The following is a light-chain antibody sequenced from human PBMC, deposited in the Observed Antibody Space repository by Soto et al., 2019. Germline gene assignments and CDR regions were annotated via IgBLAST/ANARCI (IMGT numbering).Light chain of an antibody. Sequence: DIKMTQSPSSLSASVGDRVTLTCRASRSIGNYLNWYRQEPGKAPELLIYAASILQSEVPSRFRGSGSGTDFSLTISSLQPEDFASYYCQQSYNVLSWTFGQGTKVDI. CDR1: RSIGNY. CDR2: AAS. CDR3: QQSYNVLSWT. J-gene: IGKJ1*01. V-gene: IGKV1-39*01.